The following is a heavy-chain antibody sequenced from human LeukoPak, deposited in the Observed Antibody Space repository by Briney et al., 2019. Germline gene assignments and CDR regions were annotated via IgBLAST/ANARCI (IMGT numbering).Heavy chain of an antibody. D-gene: IGHD3-22*01. Sequence: GGSLRLSCAASGFTVSTNYMSWVRQAPGKGLEWVSLVYSGGTTYHADSVKGRFTISRDNAKNSLYLQMNSLRAEDTAVYYCARDWGDSYYYDSSGYPDYWGQGTLVTVSS. J-gene: IGHJ4*02. CDR3: ARDWGDSYYYDSSGYPDY. CDR2: VYSGGTT. V-gene: IGHV3-66*01. CDR1: GFTVSTNY.